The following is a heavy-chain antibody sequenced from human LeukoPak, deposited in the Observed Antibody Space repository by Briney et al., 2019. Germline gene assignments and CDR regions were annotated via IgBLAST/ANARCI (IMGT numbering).Heavy chain of an antibody. Sequence: SETLSLTCAVSGGSISSGGYSWSWIRQPPGKGLEWIGYIYHSGSTYYNPSLKSRVTISVDRSKNQFSLKLSSVTAADTAVYYCASEGRAYYGSGRPFDYWGQGTLVTVSS. D-gene: IGHD3-10*01. J-gene: IGHJ4*02. V-gene: IGHV4-30-2*01. CDR3: ASEGRAYYGSGRPFDY. CDR2: IYHSGST. CDR1: GGSISSGGYS.